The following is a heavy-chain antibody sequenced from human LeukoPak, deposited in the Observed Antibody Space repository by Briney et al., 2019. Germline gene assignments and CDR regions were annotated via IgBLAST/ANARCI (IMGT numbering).Heavy chain of an antibody. V-gene: IGHV4-39*07. CDR2: IYYSGTT. J-gene: IGHJ5*02. CDR3: AREADRWFDP. Sequence: SETLSLTCTVSGGSISSSTYYWGWVRQPPGKGLGWIGSIYYSGTTHSNPSLKSRVTIAVDTSKNQFSLELSSVTAADTAVYYCAREADRWFDPWGQGTLVTVSS. CDR1: GGSISSSTYY.